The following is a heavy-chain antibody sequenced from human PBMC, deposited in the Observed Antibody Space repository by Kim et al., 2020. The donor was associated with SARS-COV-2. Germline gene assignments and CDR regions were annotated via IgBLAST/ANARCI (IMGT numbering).Heavy chain of an antibody. J-gene: IGHJ3*02. CDR1: GFTFSNSA. CDR3: TRPFDI. V-gene: IGHV3-30-3*01. Sequence: GGSLRLSCAASGFTFSNSAIHCVRQAPGKGLEWVALISSDGNSKFYAESVKGRFTISRDNSKNTLYLQLDSLRPEDTAVYYCTRPFDIWGQGTMVTVSS. CDR2: ISSDGNSK.